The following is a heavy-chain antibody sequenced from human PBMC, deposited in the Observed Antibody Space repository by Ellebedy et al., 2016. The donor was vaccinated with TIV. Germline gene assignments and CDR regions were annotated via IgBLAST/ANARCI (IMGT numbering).Heavy chain of an antibody. Sequence: ASVKVSCKASGYTFTSYGISWVRQAPGQGLEWMGWISAYNGNTNYAQKLQGRVTMTRDTSTSTVYMELSSLRSEDTAVYYCAREMGGFYSVGFDYWGQGTLVTVSS. CDR3: AREMGGFYSVGFDY. J-gene: IGHJ4*02. D-gene: IGHD2-15*01. CDR2: ISAYNGNT. CDR1: GYTFTSYG. V-gene: IGHV1-18*04.